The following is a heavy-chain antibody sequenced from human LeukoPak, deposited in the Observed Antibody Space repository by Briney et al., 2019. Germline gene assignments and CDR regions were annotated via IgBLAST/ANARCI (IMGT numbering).Heavy chain of an antibody. CDR1: GGSFSGYY. J-gene: IGHJ6*03. Sequence: PSETLSLTCAVYGGSFSGYYWSWIRQPPGKGLEWIEEINHSGSTNYNPSLKSRVTISVDTSKNQFSLTLSSVSAADTAVYYCARGKSNTMVRGVMDVWGKGTTVTVSS. D-gene: IGHD3-10*01. V-gene: IGHV4-34*01. CDR2: INHSGST. CDR3: ARGKSNTMVRGVMDV.